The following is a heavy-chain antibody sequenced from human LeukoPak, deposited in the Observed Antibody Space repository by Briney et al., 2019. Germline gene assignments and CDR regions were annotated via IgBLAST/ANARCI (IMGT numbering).Heavy chain of an antibody. V-gene: IGHV1-8*01. CDR3: ARWGWSERGYYYGMDV. CDR2: MNPNSGNT. Sequence: ASVKVSCKASGYTFTSYDINWVRQATGQGLEWMGWMNPNSGNTGYAQKFQGRVTMTRNTSISTAYVELSSLRSEDTAVYYCARWGWSERGYYYGMDVWGQGTTVTVSS. CDR1: GYTFTSYD. D-gene: IGHD6-19*01. J-gene: IGHJ6*02.